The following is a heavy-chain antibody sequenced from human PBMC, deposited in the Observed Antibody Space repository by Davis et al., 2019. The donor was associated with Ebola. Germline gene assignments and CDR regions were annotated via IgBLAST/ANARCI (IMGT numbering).Heavy chain of an antibody. CDR2: INHSGST. D-gene: IGHD2-15*01. V-gene: IGHV4-34*01. CDR1: GGSFSGYY. J-gene: IGHJ4*02. Sequence: PSETLSLTCAVYGGSFSGYYWSWIRQPPGKGLEWLGEINHSGSTNQNPSYKSRVTMSVGTSKNQFSLKLSSVNAADTAVYYCARGLPHGSGGFCYYYFDYWGQGTLVTVSS. CDR3: ARGLPHGSGGFCYYYFDY.